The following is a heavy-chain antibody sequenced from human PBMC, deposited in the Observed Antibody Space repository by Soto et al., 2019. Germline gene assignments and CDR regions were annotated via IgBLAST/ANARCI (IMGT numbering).Heavy chain of an antibody. Sequence: PGGSLRLSCAASGFTFSSYSMNWVRQAPGKGLEWVSSISSSSSYIYYADSLKGRFTISRDNAKNSLYLQMNSLRAEDTAVYYCARDHSTFNPVPIDPWGQGTLVTVSS. J-gene: IGHJ5*02. D-gene: IGHD2-21*01. CDR1: GFTFSSYS. V-gene: IGHV3-21*01. CDR2: ISSSSSYI. CDR3: ARDHSTFNPVPIDP.